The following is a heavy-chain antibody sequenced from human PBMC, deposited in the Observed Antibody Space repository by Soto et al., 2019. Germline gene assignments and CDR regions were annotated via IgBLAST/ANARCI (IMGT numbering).Heavy chain of an antibody. CDR2: IYYSGST. CDR3: AGGGAVPYGMDV. D-gene: IGHD2-2*01. CDR1: GGSVSSGSYY. J-gene: IGHJ6*04. Sequence: QVQLQESGPGLVKPSETLSLTCTVSGGSVSSGSYYWSWIRQPPGKGLEWIGYIYYSGSTNYNPPLKSRATISVATPKTQSPLKRSSGTAAAPAVYYWAGGGAVPYGMDVGGKGTTVPVPS. V-gene: IGHV4-61*01.